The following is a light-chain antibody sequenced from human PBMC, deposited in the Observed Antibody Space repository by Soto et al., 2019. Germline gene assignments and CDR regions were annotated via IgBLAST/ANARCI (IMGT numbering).Light chain of an antibody. J-gene: IGKJ4*01. V-gene: IGKV3-15*01. CDR3: QQYNKWPLT. CDR2: HAS. Sequence: EIVMTQSPATLSVSPGERATLSCRASQSVSSNLAWYQQKPGQAPRLLIYHASTRATCIPARFSGSGSGTECTLTISSLQPEDFAVYYCQQYNKWPLTFGGGTKVEIK. CDR1: QSVSSN.